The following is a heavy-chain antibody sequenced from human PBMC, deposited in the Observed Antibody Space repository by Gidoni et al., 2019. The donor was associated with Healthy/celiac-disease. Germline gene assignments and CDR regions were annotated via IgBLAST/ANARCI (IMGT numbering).Heavy chain of an antibody. CDR3: AKDIGLGSGGDYVPDYYYYGMDV. J-gene: IGHJ6*02. CDR2: ISWNSGSI. CDR1: GFTFDDYA. V-gene: IGHV3-9*01. D-gene: IGHD4-17*01. Sequence: EVQLVASGGGLVQPGRSLRLSCASSGFTFDDYAMHWVRQAPGKGLEWVSGISWNSGSIGYADSVKGRFTISRDNAKNSLYLQMNSLRAEDTALYYCAKDIGLGSGGDYVPDYYYYGMDVWGQGTTVTVSS.